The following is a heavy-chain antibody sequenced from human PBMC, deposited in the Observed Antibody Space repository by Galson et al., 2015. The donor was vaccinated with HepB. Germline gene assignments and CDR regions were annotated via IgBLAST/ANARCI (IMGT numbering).Heavy chain of an antibody. V-gene: IGHV3-23*01. Sequence: SLRLSCAASGFTFSSYAMSWVRQAPGKGLEWVSAISGSGGSTYYADSVKGRFTISRDNSKNTLYLQMNSLRAEDTAVYYCAKVIAVLGEYSSNPTPNPTGWFDYWGQGTLVTVSS. CDR1: GFTFSSYA. CDR3: AKVIAVLGEYSSNPTPNPTGWFDY. CDR2: ISGSGGST. J-gene: IGHJ4*02. D-gene: IGHD3-10*01.